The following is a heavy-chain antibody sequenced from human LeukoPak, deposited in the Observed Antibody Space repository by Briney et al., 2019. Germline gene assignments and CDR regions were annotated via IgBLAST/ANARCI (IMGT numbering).Heavy chain of an antibody. J-gene: IGHJ4*02. D-gene: IGHD3-22*01. V-gene: IGHV1-69*13. Sequence: SVKVSCKASGYTFTSYGISWVRQAPGQGLEWMGGIIPIFGTANYAQKFQGRVTITADESTSTAYMELSSLRSEDTAVYYCAREVYYYDSSGYYSDYWGQGTLVTVSS. CDR1: GYTFTSYG. CDR2: IIPIFGTA. CDR3: AREVYYYDSSGYYSDY.